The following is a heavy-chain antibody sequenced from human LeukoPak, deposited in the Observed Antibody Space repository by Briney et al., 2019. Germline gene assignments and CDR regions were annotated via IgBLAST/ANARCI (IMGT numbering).Heavy chain of an antibody. CDR2: ITSGSLNI. CDR1: GFTFKNYT. D-gene: IGHD4-23*01. V-gene: IGHV3-21*04. Sequence: GGSLRLSCAASGFTFKNYTMTWVRQAPGKGLKWVSSITSGSLNIHYANSMKGRFTVSRDNAKNSLYLQMSSLRAEDTAVYYCARGAYGGNSGASIWYFDLWGGGTLVTVSS. CDR3: ARGAYGGNSGASIWYFDL. J-gene: IGHJ2*01.